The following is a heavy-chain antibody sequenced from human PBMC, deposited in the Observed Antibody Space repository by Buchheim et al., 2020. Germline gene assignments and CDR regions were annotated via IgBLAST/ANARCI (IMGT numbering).Heavy chain of an antibody. CDR2: IYYSGST. CDR1: GGSISSGGYY. CDR3: ARDMSDYSPHGWYYYGMDV. J-gene: IGHJ6*02. D-gene: IGHD4-11*01. Sequence: QVQLQESGPGLVKPSQTLSLTCTVSGGSISSGGYYWSWIRQHPGKGLEWIGYIYYSGSTYYKPSLQSRVTIPVDTSKNQFSLKLSSVTAADTAVYYCARDMSDYSPHGWYYYGMDVWGQGTT. V-gene: IGHV4-31*03.